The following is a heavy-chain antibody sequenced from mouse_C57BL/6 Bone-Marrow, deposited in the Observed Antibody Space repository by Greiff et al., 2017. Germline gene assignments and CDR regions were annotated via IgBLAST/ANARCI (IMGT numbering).Heavy chain of an antibody. Sequence: SGPVLVKPGASVKMSCKASGNTFTDYYMNWVKQSHGKSLEWIGVINPYNGGTSYNQKFKGKATLTVDKSSSTAYMELNSLTSEDSAVXYCARGVYYAWGQGTSVTVSS. J-gene: IGHJ4*01. V-gene: IGHV1-19*01. D-gene: IGHD2-1*01. CDR3: ARGVYYA. CDR1: GNTFTDYY. CDR2: INPYNGGT.